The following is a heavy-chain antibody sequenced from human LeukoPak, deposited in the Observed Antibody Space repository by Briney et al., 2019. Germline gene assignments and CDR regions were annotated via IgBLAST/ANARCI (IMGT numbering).Heavy chain of an antibody. CDR1: GFTFSSYS. CDR2: ISGSSSTI. V-gene: IGHV3-48*02. CDR3: ARGAPSGSYYGY. Sequence: SGGSLRLSCAASGFTFSSYSMNWVRQAPGKGLEWVSYISGSSSTIYYADSVKGRFTISRDNAKSSLYLQMNSLRDEDTAVYYCARGAPSGSYYGYWGQGTLVTVSS. D-gene: IGHD1-26*01. J-gene: IGHJ4*02.